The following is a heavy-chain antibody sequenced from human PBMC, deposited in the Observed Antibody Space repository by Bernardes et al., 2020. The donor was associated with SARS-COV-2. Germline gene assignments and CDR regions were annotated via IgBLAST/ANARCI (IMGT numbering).Heavy chain of an antibody. J-gene: IGHJ4*02. D-gene: IGHD3-22*01. CDR1: GFRFSNYW. Sequence: GGSLRLSCAASGFRFSNYWTSWVRQAPGKGLEWVANINKDGTKTDYMDSVKGRFTISRDNAKNSLYLQMNSLRAEDTAVYYCARGVPFGYNYFDLWGQGTLVTVSS. CDR3: ARGVPFGYNYFDL. CDR2: INKDGTKT. V-gene: IGHV3-7*01.